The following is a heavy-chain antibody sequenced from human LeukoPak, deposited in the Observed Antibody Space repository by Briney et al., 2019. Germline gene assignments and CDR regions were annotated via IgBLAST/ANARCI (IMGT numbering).Heavy chain of an antibody. CDR1: GGSFSGYY. Sequence: SETLSLTCAVYGGSFSGYYWSWIRQPPGKGLEWIGSIYYSGSTYYNPSLKSRVTISADTSKNQFSLKLSSVTAADTAVYYCARDGYLWFGEFRPMADYWGQGTLVTVSS. V-gene: IGHV4-34*01. CDR2: IYYSGST. CDR3: ARDGYLWFGEFRPMADY. D-gene: IGHD3-10*01. J-gene: IGHJ4*02.